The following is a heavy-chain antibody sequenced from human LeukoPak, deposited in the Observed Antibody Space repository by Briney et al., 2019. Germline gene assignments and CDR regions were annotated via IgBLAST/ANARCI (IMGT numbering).Heavy chain of an antibody. CDR2: IRNNGSNK. CDR3: RKGKGHYEYARLFDP. Sequence: PGGSLRLSCAASGFTFSSYGMNWVRQAPGKGLEWVAFIRNNGSNKYYADSVKGRFTISRDNSKNTLYLQMNSLRAEDTAVYYCRKGKGHYEYARLFDPWGQGTLVAVSS. D-gene: IGHD3-16*01. J-gene: IGHJ5*02. CDR1: GFTFSSYG. V-gene: IGHV3-30*02.